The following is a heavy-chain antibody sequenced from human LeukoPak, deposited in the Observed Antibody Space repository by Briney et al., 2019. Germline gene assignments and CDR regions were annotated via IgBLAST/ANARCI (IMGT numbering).Heavy chain of an antibody. CDR1: GGSISSSSYY. Sequence: SETLSLTCTVSGGSISSSSYYWGWIRQPPGKGLEWIGSIYYSGSTYYNPSLKSRVTISVDTSKNQFSLKLSSVTAADTAVYYCARNKMVRGVIIYYFDYWGQGTLVTVPS. D-gene: IGHD3-10*01. J-gene: IGHJ4*02. CDR2: IYYSGST. V-gene: IGHV4-39*01. CDR3: ARNKMVRGVIIYYFDY.